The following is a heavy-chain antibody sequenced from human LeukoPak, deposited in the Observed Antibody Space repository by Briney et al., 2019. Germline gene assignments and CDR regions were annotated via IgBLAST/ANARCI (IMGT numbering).Heavy chain of an antibody. V-gene: IGHV3-7*01. CDR3: ARGQKVVWFGELYRAEYFQH. CDR1: GFTFSSYW. D-gene: IGHD3-10*01. Sequence: GGSLRLSCAASGFTFSSYWMSWVRQAPGKGLEWVANIKQDGSEKYYVDSVKGRFTISRDNAKNPLYLQMNSLRAEDTAVYYCARGQKVVWFGELYRAEYFQHWGQGTLVTVSS. J-gene: IGHJ1*01. CDR2: IKQDGSEK.